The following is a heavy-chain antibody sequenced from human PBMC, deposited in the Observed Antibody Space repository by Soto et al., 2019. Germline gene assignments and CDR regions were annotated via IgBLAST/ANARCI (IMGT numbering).Heavy chain of an antibody. V-gene: IGHV4-59*01. CDR3: TSGYGFFDY. CDR2: IYYSGST. Sequence: SETLSLTCTVSGGSISSYYWSWIRQPPGKGLEWIGYIYYSGSTNYNPSLKSRVTISVDTSKNQFSLKLSSVTAADTAVYYCTSGYGFFDYWGQGTLVTVSS. D-gene: IGHD5-12*01. CDR1: GGSISSYY. J-gene: IGHJ4*02.